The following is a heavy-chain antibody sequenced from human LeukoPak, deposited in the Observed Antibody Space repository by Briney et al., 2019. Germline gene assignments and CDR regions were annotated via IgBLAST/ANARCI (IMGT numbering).Heavy chain of an antibody. J-gene: IGHJ3*02. D-gene: IGHD4-17*01. CDR1: GFTFISYA. Sequence: PGGSLRLSCAASGFTFISYAIHWVRQAPGKGLEWVAVISFHGTDSFYADSVKGRFTISRDNSKNTLYLQMSSLRADDTAVYYCARPRAPVTRMSSFDIWGQGTMVTVSS. CDR2: ISFHGTDS. CDR3: ARPRAPVTRMSSFDI. V-gene: IGHV3-30*04.